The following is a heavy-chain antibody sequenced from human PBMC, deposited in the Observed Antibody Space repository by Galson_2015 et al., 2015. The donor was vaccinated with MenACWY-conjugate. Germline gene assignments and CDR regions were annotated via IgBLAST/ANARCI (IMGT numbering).Heavy chain of an antibody. Sequence: SLRLSCAASGFTFSSYTMSWVRQAPGKGLEWVSRIRGSGENTYYLDSVKGRFTVSRDNSHNTLYLQMNSLRSEGTAFYYCAKGDTSVTAPYSWGQGTLVTVSS. V-gene: IGHV3-23*01. CDR3: AKGDTSVTAPYS. D-gene: IGHD2-21*02. J-gene: IGHJ4*02. CDR1: GFTFSSYT. CDR2: IRGSGENT.